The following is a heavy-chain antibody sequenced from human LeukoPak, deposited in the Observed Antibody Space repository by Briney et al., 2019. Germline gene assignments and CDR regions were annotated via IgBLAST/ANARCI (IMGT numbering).Heavy chain of an antibody. CDR2: MNPNSGNT. CDR3: ARDRAYYYGSGSYLTPFDI. D-gene: IGHD3-10*01. V-gene: IGHV1-8*01. J-gene: IGHJ3*02. Sequence: ASVKVSCKASGYTFTSYDINWVRQATGQGLEWMGWMNPNSGNTGYAQKFQGRVTMTTDTSTSTAYMELRSLRSDDTAVYYCARDRAYYYGSGSYLTPFDIWGQGTMVTVSS. CDR1: GYTFTSYD.